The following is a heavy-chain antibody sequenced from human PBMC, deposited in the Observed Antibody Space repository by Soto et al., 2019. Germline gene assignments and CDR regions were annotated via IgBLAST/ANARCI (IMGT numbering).Heavy chain of an antibody. Sequence: SQTLSLTCAISGDSVSSNSAAWNWIRQSPSRGLEWLGRTYYRSKWYNDYAVSVKSRITINPDTSKNQFSLQLNSVTPEDTAVYYCARDATQLYSGYDYPDFCFDYWGQGTLVTVSS. J-gene: IGHJ4*02. CDR2: TYYRSKWYN. CDR3: ARDATQLYSGYDYPDFCFDY. D-gene: IGHD5-12*01. V-gene: IGHV6-1*01. CDR1: GDSVSSNSAA.